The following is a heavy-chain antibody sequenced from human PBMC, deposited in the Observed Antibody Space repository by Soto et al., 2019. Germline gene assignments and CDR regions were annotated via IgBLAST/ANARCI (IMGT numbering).Heavy chain of an antibody. J-gene: IGHJ4*02. CDR3: ARGGDYVAFAY. CDR1: GDSFSSGDYK. CDR2: TYYSGYT. Sequence: QVQLQESGPGLVKPSQTLSLTCTVSGDSFSSGDYKWSWIRQPPGKGLEWIGYTYYSGYTYNNPSLNSRLSMSVATSTSLFTRKSSSATAADTAVYYCARGGDYVAFAYWGQGTLVSVS. V-gene: IGHV4-30-4*01. D-gene: IGHD4-17*01.